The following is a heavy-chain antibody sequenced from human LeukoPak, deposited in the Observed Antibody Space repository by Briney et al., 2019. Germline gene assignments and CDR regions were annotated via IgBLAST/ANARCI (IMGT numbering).Heavy chain of an antibody. D-gene: IGHD3-10*01. CDR3: AIIHSYGHA. CDR1: GFNVISNY. J-gene: IGHJ5*02. Sequence: PGGSLRLSCAASGFNVISNYMSWVRQAPGKGLEWVSVIYSGGSTYYAASVKGRFTISRDRTKNMLYPQMNNLRAEDTATYYCAIIHSYGHAWGQGTLVTVSS. V-gene: IGHV3-66*01. CDR2: IYSGGST.